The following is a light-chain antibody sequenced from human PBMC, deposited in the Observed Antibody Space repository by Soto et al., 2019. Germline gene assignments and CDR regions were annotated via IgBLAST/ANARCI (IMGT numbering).Light chain of an antibody. V-gene: IGKV1-39*01. CDR1: QSISSY. J-gene: IGKJ1*01. CDR2: GAS. CDR3: QQSYDSPPT. Sequence: DIQMTQSPSSLSASVGDRVTITCRASQSISSYLNWYQQIPGKAPKLLIYGASTLQGGTPSRFSGSGSETYFTLTVSSLQPEDFATYFCQQSYDSPPTFGQGTKVDIK.